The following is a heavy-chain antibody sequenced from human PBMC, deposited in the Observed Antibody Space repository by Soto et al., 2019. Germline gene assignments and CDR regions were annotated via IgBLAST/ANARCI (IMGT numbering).Heavy chain of an antibody. CDR2: FHYSVST. Sequence: LTFTVSGGSISSRDPYLGWIRQPPGEGLEWMGSFHYSVSTFYNTSLNSRVTISVDTAKNQWSFRVTSVTAADTTLSYGARGSGRSHFDYWGQGTLVTVYS. J-gene: IGHJ4*02. CDR1: GGSISSRDPY. D-gene: IGHD7-27*01. CDR3: ARGSGRSHFDY. V-gene: IGHV4-39*01.